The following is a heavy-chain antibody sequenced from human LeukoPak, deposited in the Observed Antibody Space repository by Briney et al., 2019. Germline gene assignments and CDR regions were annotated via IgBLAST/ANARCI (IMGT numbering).Heavy chain of an antibody. D-gene: IGHD4-17*01. J-gene: IGHJ3*02. CDR2: IWYDGSNK. CDR1: GFTFSSYG. CDR3: AKDPNGDYVGAFDS. V-gene: IGHV3-33*06. Sequence: GRSLRLSCAASGFTFSSYGMHWVRQAPGKGLEWVAVIWYDGSNKYYADSVKGRFTISRDNSKNTLYLQMNSLRAEDTAIYYCAKDPNGDYVGAFDSWGQGTMVTVSS.